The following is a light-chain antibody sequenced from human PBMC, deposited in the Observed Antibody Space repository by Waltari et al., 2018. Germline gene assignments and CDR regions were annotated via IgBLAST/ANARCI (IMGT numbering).Light chain of an antibody. CDR2: DVS. CDR1: QSVTRY. CDR3: QQYDRYSAWT. Sequence: DIQMTQSPSTLSASVGYRVTITCRASQSVTRYFAWYQQKPGKAPKVLIWDVSSLERGVPSRFSGSGSGTEFTLTISSLQPDDFATYYCQQYDRYSAWTFGQGTKVEIK. V-gene: IGKV1-5*01. J-gene: IGKJ1*01.